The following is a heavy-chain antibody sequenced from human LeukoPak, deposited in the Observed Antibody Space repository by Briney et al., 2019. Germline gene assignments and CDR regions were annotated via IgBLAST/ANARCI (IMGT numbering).Heavy chain of an antibody. CDR1: GGSISTYY. CDR2: IYYSGST. D-gene: IGHD3-22*01. J-gene: IGHJ5*02. Sequence: SETLSLTCTISGGSISTYYWSWIRQPPGKGLEWIGYIYYSGSTNYNPSLKSRVTISVDTSKNQFSLKLSSVTAADTAVYYCARVWGYYYDSSGYYYKPNWFDPWGQGTLVTVSS. V-gene: IGHV4-59*01. CDR3: ARVWGYYYDSSGYYYKPNWFDP.